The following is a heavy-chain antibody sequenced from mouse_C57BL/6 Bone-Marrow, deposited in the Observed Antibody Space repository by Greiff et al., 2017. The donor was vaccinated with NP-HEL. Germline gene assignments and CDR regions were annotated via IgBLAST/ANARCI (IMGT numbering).Heavy chain of an antibody. CDR2: INPSSGYT. D-gene: IGHD4-1*01. Sequence: QVQLKESGAELARPGASVKMSCKASGYTFTSYTMHWVKQRPGQGLEWIGYINPSSGYTKYNQKFKDKATLTADKSSSTAYMQLSSLTSEDSAVYYCAGNWDDAMDYWGQGTSVTVSS. CDR1: GYTFTSYT. V-gene: IGHV1-4*01. CDR3: AGNWDDAMDY. J-gene: IGHJ4*01.